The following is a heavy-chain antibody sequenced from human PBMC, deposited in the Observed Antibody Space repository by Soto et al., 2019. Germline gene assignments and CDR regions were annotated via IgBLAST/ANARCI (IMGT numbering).Heavy chain of an antibody. Sequence: QVQLQESGPGLVKPSQTLSLTCTVSGGSISSGGYYWSWIRQHPGKGLEWIGYIYYSGSTSDNPSLKSRITITIDTSKNQFSMKLTSVTAADTAVYYCATGSHLSGSYLYWGQGTLVTVSS. CDR2: IYYSGST. D-gene: IGHD3-10*01. CDR1: GGSISSGGYY. V-gene: IGHV4-31*03. J-gene: IGHJ4*02. CDR3: ATGSHLSGSYLY.